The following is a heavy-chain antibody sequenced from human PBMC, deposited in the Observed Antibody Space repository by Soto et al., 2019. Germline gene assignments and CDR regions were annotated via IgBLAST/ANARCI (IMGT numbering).Heavy chain of an antibody. CDR1: GFTFSSYG. CDR2: ISYDGSNK. Sequence: GGSMRLSCAASGFTFSSYGMHWVRQAPGKGLEWVAVISYDGSNKYYADSVKGRFTISRDNSKNTLYLQMNSLRAEDTVVYYCAKDHTTYCYDSSGYYYLGYFLYWGLGTLVTVSS. V-gene: IGHV3-30*18. J-gene: IGHJ4*02. D-gene: IGHD3-22*01. CDR3: AKDHTTYCYDSSGYYYLGYFLY.